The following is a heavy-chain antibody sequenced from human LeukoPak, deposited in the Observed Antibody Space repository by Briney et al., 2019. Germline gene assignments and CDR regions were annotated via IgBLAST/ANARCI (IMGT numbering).Heavy chain of an antibody. J-gene: IGHJ3*02. V-gene: IGHV4-59*08. Sequence: SETLSLTCTVSGGSISSYYWSWIRQPPGKGLEWIGYIYYSGSTNYNPSLKSRVTISVDTSKNQFSLKLSSVTTADTAVYYCARLPYYYDSSGYFAFDIWGQGTMVTVSS. D-gene: IGHD3-22*01. CDR3: ARLPYYYDSSGYFAFDI. CDR2: IYYSGST. CDR1: GGSISSYY.